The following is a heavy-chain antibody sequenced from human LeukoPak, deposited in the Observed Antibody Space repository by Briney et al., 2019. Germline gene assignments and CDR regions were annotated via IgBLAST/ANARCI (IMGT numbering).Heavy chain of an antibody. D-gene: IGHD5/OR15-5a*01. V-gene: IGHV3-7*04. Sequence: GGSLRLSCAASGFTMRTTRLSWVRQAPGKGLECVALINEDGGKKYYGDPVKARFTISRDNARNSVYLYMSSLRDDDTAVYYCAKEGPRVSHKAGDWFDPWGQGCLVTVS. J-gene: IGHJ5*02. CDR2: INEDGGKK. CDR3: AKEGPRVSHKAGDWFDP. CDR1: GFTMRTTR.